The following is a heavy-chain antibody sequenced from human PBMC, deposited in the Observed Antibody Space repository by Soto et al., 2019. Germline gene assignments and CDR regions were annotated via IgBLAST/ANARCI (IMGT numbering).Heavy chain of an antibody. D-gene: IGHD1-26*01. CDR3: ATRSRMGATLYFFDY. CDR2: ISATGGST. J-gene: IGHJ4*02. CDR1: GFTFTSYA. V-gene: IGHV3-23*01. Sequence: PGGSLRLSCAASGFTFTSYAMSWVRQAPGKGLDWVSTISATGGSTYYAGSVKGRFTISRDNSKNTLFLQMDSLRAEDTAVYYCATRSRMGATLYFFDYWGQGTLVTVSS.